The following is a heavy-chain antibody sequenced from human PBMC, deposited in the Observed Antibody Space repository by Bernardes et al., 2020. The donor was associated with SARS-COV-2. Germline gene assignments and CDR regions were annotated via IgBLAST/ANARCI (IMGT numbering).Heavy chain of an antibody. D-gene: IGHD5-18*01. CDR1: GFTVSRNY. CDR2: IYSDGST. CDR3: TKTRYNYGYVAFYYGMDV. J-gene: IGHJ6*02. V-gene: IGHV3-66*01. Sequence: GGSLRLSCAASGFTVSRNYMSWVRQAPGKGLEWIAVIYSDGSTNYADSVKARFTISRDTSKNTLYLQMNSLRVEDTAVYHCTKTRYNYGYVAFYYGMDVWGQGTTVTVSS.